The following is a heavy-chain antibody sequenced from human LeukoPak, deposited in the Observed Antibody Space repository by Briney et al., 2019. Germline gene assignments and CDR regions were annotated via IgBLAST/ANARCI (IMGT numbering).Heavy chain of an antibody. J-gene: IGHJ4*02. CDR2: ISGSGGST. CDR3: AKYSEGLQLEPFDY. CDR1: GFTFSSYA. V-gene: IGHV3-23*01. D-gene: IGHD1-1*01. Sequence: PGGSLRLSCAASGFTFSSYAMSWVRQAPGKGLEWVSAISGSGGSTYYADSVEGRFTISRDNSKNTLYLQMNSLRAEDTAVYYCAKYSEGLQLEPFDYWGQGTLVTVSS.